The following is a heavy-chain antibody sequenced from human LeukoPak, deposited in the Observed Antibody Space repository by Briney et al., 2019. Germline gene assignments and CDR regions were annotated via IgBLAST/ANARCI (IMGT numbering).Heavy chain of an antibody. J-gene: IGHJ4*02. Sequence: SETLSLTCTVSGGSISSGGYYWSWIRQHPGKGLEWIGYIYYSGSTYYNPSLKSRVTISVDTSKNQFSLKLSSVTAADTAVYYCARDLGSGYYIDYWGQGTLVTVSS. V-gene: IGHV4-31*03. D-gene: IGHD3-22*01. CDR3: ARDLGSGYYIDY. CDR2: IYYSGST. CDR1: GGSISSGGYY.